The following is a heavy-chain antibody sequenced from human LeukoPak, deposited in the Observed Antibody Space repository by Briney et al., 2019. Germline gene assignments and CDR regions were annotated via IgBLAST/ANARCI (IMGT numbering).Heavy chain of an antibody. J-gene: IGHJ4*02. V-gene: IGHV3-9*01. D-gene: IGHD3-22*01. CDR1: GFTFDDYA. CDR3: ARDMDHYDSSTYSM. Sequence: GGSLRLSCVVSGFTFDDYAMHWVRQAPGKGLEWVSGISWNSGSIGYADSVKGRFTISRDNAKNSLYLQMNSLRAEDTALYYCARDMDHYDSSTYSMWGLGTLVTVSS. CDR2: ISWNSGSI.